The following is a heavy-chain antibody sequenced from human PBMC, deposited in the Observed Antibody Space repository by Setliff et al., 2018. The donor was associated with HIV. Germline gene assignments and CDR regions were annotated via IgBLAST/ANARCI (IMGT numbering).Heavy chain of an antibody. Sequence: GASVKVSCKASGYTFTTYAISWVRQAPGQGLEWMGWISTHNDDTDYAQKFQGRVTMTRDTSTSTVYMELRSLRSDDTAVYYCARDRQDYSAESYIYYFDYWGQGTLVTVSS. CDR2: ISTHNDDT. CDR1: GYTFTTYA. J-gene: IGHJ4*02. D-gene: IGHD3-10*01. V-gene: IGHV1-18*01. CDR3: ARDRQDYSAESYIYYFDY.